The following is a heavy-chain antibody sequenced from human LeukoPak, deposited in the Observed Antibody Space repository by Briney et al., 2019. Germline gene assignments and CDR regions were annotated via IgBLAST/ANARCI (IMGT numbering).Heavy chain of an antibody. CDR1: GFTFSKDD. Sequence: GSLRLSCAAPGFTFSKDDFHWVRQAPGKGLEWVAAIGVTGDTYNAASVKGRFTISREDAANSLYLQMRSLGAGDTALYYCTKEFCGSRAACAGGSYYDFWGRGALVTVSS. J-gene: IGHJ2*01. D-gene: IGHD2-15*01. V-gene: IGHV3-13*01. CDR3: TKEFCGSRAACAGGSYYDF. CDR2: IGVTGDT.